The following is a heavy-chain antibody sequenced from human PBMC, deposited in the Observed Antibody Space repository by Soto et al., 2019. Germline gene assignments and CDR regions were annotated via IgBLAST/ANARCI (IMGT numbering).Heavy chain of an antibody. Sequence: PSETLSLTCTVSGGSITSDDYSWSEIRQPPGKVLEWIGYIYYSGSNYYNPSFKSRLSISVDTSKNQFALKLNSVIAADTAIYYCARYYCSSTSCFLFDYWGPGTLVTVSS. CDR1: GGSITSDDYS. CDR3: ARYYCSSTSCFLFDY. J-gene: IGHJ4*02. D-gene: IGHD2-2*01. V-gene: IGHV4-30-4*01. CDR2: IYYSGSN.